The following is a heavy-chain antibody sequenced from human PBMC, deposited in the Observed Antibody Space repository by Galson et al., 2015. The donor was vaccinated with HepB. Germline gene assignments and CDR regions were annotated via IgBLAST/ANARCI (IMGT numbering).Heavy chain of an antibody. J-gene: IGHJ1*01. Sequence: SVKVSCKASGGTFNSQTISWVRQAPGHGLEWMGRIIPIIDIPKYAQRFQGRVTMTTDTSTSTAYMELRSLRSDDTAVYYCARGPWFGELTRILVFQYWGQGALVSVSS. V-gene: IGHV1-69*02. D-gene: IGHD3-10*01. CDR2: IIPIIDIP. CDR1: GGTFNSQT. CDR3: ARGPWFGELTRILVFQY.